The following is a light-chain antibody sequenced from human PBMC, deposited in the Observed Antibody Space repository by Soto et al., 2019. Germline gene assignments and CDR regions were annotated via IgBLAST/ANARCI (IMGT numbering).Light chain of an antibody. Sequence: EIVLKQSPATLSLSPGERATLSCVASQRITASLAWSQQKPGQAPRLLIYGDTTRAAGIPARYSGSGSGTDLTLTRSDLETEDFEVYFCLHRNTWPPRFTFGPGTAVEVK. CDR3: LHRNTWPPRFT. CDR2: GDT. V-gene: IGKV3-11*01. CDR1: QRITAS. J-gene: IGKJ3*01.